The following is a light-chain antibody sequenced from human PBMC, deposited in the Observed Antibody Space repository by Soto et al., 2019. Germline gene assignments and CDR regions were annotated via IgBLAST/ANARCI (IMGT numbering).Light chain of an antibody. CDR2: GNN. Sequence: QSALTQPPSVSGAPGQGVTISCTGSSSNIGAGYDVHWYQQLPGTAPKLLIYGNNNRPSGVPDRFSGSKSGTSASLAITGLQAEDEADYYCQSYDNSLSGFYVFGTGTKVTVL. J-gene: IGLJ1*01. CDR1: SSNIGAGYD. CDR3: QSYDNSLSGFYV. V-gene: IGLV1-40*01.